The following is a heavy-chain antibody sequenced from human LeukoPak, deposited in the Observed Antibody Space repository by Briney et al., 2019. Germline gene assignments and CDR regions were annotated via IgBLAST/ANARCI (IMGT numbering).Heavy chain of an antibody. CDR1: GYTFTSYA. J-gene: IGHJ4*02. CDR3: ARAHLGGSWPPDFDY. V-gene: IGHV1-3*01. Sequence: GASVKVSCKASGYTFTSYAMHWVRQAPGQRLEWMGWINAGNGNTKYSQKFQGRVTITRDTSASTAYMELSSLRSEDTAVYYCARAHLGGSWPPDFDYWGQGTLVTVSS. D-gene: IGHD6-13*01. CDR2: INAGNGNT.